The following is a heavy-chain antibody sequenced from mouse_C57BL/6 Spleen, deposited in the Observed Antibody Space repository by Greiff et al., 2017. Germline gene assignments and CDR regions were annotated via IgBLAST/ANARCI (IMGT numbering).Heavy chain of an antibody. Sequence: VKLVESGPGPVAPSQSLSITCTVSGFSLTSYGVHWVRQPPGKGLEWLVVIWSDGSTTYNSALKSRLSISKDNSKSQVFLKMNSLQTDDTAMYYCARHLDSSGYVGAMDYWGQGTSVTVSS. V-gene: IGHV2-6-1*01. CDR3: ARHLDSSGYVGAMDY. D-gene: IGHD3-2*02. CDR1: GFSLTSYG. J-gene: IGHJ4*01. CDR2: IWSDGST.